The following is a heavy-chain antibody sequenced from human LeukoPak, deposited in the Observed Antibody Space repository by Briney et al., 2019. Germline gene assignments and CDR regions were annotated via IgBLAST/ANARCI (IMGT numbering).Heavy chain of an antibody. D-gene: IGHD4-11*01. CDR3: AKGDYSNVRLDY. CDR2: ISWNSGSI. CDR1: GFRFDDYA. V-gene: IGHV3-9*01. J-gene: IGHJ4*02. Sequence: QPGRSLRLSCAVSGFRFDDYAMHWVRQAPGKGLGWVSGISWNSGSIGYADSVKGRFTISRDNAKNSLYLQMNSLRAEDTALYYCAKGDYSNVRLDYWGQGTLVTVSS.